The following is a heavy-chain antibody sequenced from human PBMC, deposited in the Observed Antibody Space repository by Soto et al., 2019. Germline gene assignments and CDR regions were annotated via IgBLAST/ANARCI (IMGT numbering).Heavy chain of an antibody. J-gene: IGHJ6*02. CDR2: INPNSGGT. CDR3: ARGLTLVGATTSYYYYYGMDV. CDR1: GYTFTGYD. D-gene: IGHD1-26*01. Sequence: ASVKVSCKASGYTFTGYDMHWVRHAPGQGLEWMGWINPNSGGTNYAQKFQGWVTMTRDTSISTAYMELSRLRSDDTAVYYCARGLTLVGATTSYYYYYGMDVWGQGTTVTVSS. V-gene: IGHV1-2*04.